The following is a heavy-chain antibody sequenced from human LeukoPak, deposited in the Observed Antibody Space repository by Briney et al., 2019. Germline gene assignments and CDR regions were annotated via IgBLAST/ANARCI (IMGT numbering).Heavy chain of an antibody. CDR2: ISSSSSYI. D-gene: IGHD2-2*01. CDR3: ARGGGYPDDAFDV. V-gene: IGHV3-21*01. J-gene: IGHJ3*01. CDR1: GFTFSSYS. Sequence: PGGSLRLSCAASGFTFSSYSMNWVRRAPGKGLEWVSSISSSSSYIYYADSVKGRFTISRDNAKNSLYLQMNSLRAEDTAVYYCARGGGYPDDAFDVWGQGTMVTVSS.